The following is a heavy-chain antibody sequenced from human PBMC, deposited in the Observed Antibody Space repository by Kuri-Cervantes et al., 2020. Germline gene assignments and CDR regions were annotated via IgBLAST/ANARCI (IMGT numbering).Heavy chain of an antibody. Sequence: ASVKVSCKVSGYTLTELSMHWVRQAPGKGLEWMGGFDPEDGETIYAQKFQGRVTMTEDTSTDTAYMELSSLRSEDTAVYYCATDPGFLRFFGVGNAFDIWGQGTMVTVSS. D-gene: IGHD3-3*01. V-gene: IGHV1-24*01. CDR3: ATDPGFLRFFGVGNAFDI. CDR2: FDPEDGET. CDR1: GYTLTELS. J-gene: IGHJ3*02.